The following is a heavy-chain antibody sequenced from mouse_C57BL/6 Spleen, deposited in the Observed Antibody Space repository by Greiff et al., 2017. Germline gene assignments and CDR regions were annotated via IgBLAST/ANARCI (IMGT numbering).Heavy chain of an antibody. D-gene: IGHD2-2*01. J-gene: IGHJ1*03. CDR1: GYTFTDYY. Sequence: VQLQQSGPELVKPGASVKISCKASGYTFTDYYMNWVKQSHGKSLEWIGDINPNNGGTSYNQKFKGKATLTVDKSSSTAYMELRSLTSEDSAVYYCARWLRHWYFDVWGTGTTVTVSS. V-gene: IGHV1-26*01. CDR3: ARWLRHWYFDV. CDR2: INPNNGGT.